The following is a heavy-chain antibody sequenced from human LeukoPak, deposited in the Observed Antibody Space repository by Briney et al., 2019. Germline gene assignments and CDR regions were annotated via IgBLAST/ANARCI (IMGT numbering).Heavy chain of an antibody. J-gene: IGHJ5*02. CDR2: IFWHDDE. Sequence: SGPTLVKPTHAFTLTCTFSDLSRSARGAGVGWIGKPPGKALGRRALIFWHDDETYRPYLRSRLTITKDASKNKVVLTMTNTDPVDTATYYCAHTWDRYYGSGNYHEDGTSSFDPGGQRTLVTVST. V-gene: IGHV2-5*01. D-gene: IGHD3-10*01. CDR1: DLSRSARGAG. CDR3: AHTWDRYYGSGNYHEDGTSSFDP.